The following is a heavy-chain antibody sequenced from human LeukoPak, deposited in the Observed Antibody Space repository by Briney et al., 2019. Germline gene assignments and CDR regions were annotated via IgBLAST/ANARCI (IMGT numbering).Heavy chain of an antibody. Sequence: KPSETLSLTCTVSGGSISSYYWSWIRQPPGKGLEWIGYIYYSGSTNYNPSLKSRVTISVDTSKNQFSLKLSSVTAADTAVYYCARGPYCSSTSCQDHYYYYYMDVWGKGTTVTVSS. CDR3: ARGPYCSSTSCQDHYYYYYMDV. V-gene: IGHV4-59*01. CDR2: IYYSGST. D-gene: IGHD2-2*01. J-gene: IGHJ6*03. CDR1: GGSISSYY.